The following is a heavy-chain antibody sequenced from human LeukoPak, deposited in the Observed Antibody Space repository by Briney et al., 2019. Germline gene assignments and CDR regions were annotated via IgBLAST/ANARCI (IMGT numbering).Heavy chain of an antibody. CDR1: GGSISSGDYY. J-gene: IGHJ4*02. V-gene: IGHV4-30-4*01. D-gene: IGHD4-17*01. CDR2: IYYSGST. Sequence: SETLSLTCTVSGGSISSGDYYWSWIRQPSGKGLEWIGYIYYSGSTYYNPSLKSRVTISVDTSKNQFSLKLSSVTAADTAVYYCARVGDRVTTDYWGQGTLVTVSS. CDR3: ARVGDRVTTDY.